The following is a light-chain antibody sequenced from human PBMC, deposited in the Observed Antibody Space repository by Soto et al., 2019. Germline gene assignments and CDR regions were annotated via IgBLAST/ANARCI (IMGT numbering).Light chain of an antibody. Sequence: QSVLTQPPSVSGALGQRVTISCTGSSSNIGAGYDVHWYQQLPETAPKLLIYGNTNRPSGVPDRFSGSKSDTSASLAITRLQAEDEADYYCQFYDRSLSGVVFGGGTKVTVL. CDR2: GNT. CDR3: QFYDRSLSGVV. V-gene: IGLV1-40*01. J-gene: IGLJ2*01. CDR1: SSNIGAGYD.